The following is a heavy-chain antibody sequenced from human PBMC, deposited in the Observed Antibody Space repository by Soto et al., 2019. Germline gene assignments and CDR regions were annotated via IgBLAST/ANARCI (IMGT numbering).Heavy chain of an antibody. CDR3: ARTRITVTPPPLADPSKYYYYCMDV. J-gene: IGHJ6*03. CDR1: GFTFSSYA. CDR2: IREDGGER. V-gene: IGHV3-7*01. D-gene: IGHD4-4*01. Sequence: EVQLVESGGGLVQPGGSLRLSCAASGFTFSSYAMSWVRQAPGKGLEWVANIREDGGERNFVDTVKGPFTISRDNAMNSLFLQTNRLSAEDTAVYYCARTRITVTPPPLADPSKYYYYCMDVWGEGTTVTVSS.